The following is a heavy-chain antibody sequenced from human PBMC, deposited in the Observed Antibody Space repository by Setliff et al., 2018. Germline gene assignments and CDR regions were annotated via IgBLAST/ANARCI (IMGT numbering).Heavy chain of an antibody. J-gene: IGHJ4*02. D-gene: IGHD2-15*01. Sequence: GGSLRLSCAASGFTFSNYWVSWVRQAPGKGLEWVSSISSSGSFEFYADSVEGRFTISRDNANNSMSLQMNSLRAEDSGVYYCTRALAEGSPAYWGQGTLVTVSS. CDR1: GFTFSNYW. CDR3: TRALAEGSPAY. V-gene: IGHV3-21*01. CDR2: ISSSGSFE.